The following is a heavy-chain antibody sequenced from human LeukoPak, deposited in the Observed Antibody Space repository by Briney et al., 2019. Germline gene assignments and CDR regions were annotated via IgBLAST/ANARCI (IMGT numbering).Heavy chain of an antibody. V-gene: IGHV1-2*02. Sequence: ASVKVSCKASGYTFTGYYMHWVRQAPGQGLEWMGWINPNSGGTNYAQKFQGRVTMTRDTSISTAHMELSRLRSDDTAVYYCARDMGIAAAGAEWFDPWGQGTLVTVSS. CDR2: INPNSGGT. J-gene: IGHJ5*02. CDR1: GYTFTGYY. CDR3: ARDMGIAAAGAEWFDP. D-gene: IGHD6-13*01.